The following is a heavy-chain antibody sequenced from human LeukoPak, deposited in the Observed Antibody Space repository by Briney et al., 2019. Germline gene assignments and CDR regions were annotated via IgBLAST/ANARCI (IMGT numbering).Heavy chain of an antibody. CDR3: ARADTTGGYYFDY. V-gene: IGHV3-21*01. CDR2: ISSSDSYI. D-gene: IGHD4-17*01. J-gene: IGHJ4*02. CDR1: GITFTSSS. Sequence: PGGSLRLSCAASGITFTSSSMTWVRQAPGKGLEWVSSISSSDSYIYFADSLKGRFTISRDNAKNSLYLQMNSLRAEDTAVYYCARADTTGGYYFDYWGQGTLVTVSS.